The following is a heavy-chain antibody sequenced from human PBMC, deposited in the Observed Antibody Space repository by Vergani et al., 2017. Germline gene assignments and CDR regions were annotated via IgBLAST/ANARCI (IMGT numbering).Heavy chain of an antibody. CDR1: GYTFSTYG. V-gene: IGHV1-18*01. Sequence: QVQLVQSGAEVKKPGASVKVSCKASGYTFSTYGISWVRQAPGQGLEWMGWISAYNGNTNYPEKFQGRLTMTTDTSTRTAYMELRSLRSDDTAVYYCASSSQLRYFDYPFDYWGQGTLVTVSS. J-gene: IGHJ4*02. CDR3: ASSSQLRYFDYPFDY. CDR2: ISAYNGNT. D-gene: IGHD3-9*01.